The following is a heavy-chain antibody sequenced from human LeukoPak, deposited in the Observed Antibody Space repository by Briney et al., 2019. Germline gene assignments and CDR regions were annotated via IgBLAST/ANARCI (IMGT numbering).Heavy chain of an antibody. Sequence: KTSETLSLTCTVSGGSISSYYWSWIRQPAGKGLEWIGRIYTSGSTNYNPSLKSRVTMSVDTSKNQFSLKLSSVTAADTAVYYCARGEGDYGDYQYYFDYWGQGILVTVSS. J-gene: IGHJ4*02. CDR1: GGSISSYY. CDR2: IYTSGST. CDR3: ARGEGDYGDYQYYFDY. D-gene: IGHD4-17*01. V-gene: IGHV4-4*07.